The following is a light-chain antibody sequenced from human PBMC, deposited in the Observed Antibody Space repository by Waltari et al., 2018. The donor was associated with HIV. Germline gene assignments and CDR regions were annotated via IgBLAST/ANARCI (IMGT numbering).Light chain of an antibody. V-gene: IGKV1-39*01. J-gene: IGKJ3*01. CDR1: QSISSY. CDR2: AAS. Sequence: DIQMTQSPSSLSASVGDRVTITCRASQSISSYLNWYQQKPGKAPKLLIYAASSLQSGVPSRFSGSGFGTDFTLTISSLQPEDFATYYCQQSNSSPFTFGPVTKVDIK. CDR3: QQSNSSPFT.